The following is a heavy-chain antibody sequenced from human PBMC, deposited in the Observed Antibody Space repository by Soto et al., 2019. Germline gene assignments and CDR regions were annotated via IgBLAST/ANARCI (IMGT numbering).Heavy chain of an antibody. CDR3: ARDFGYYYDTPVAFDI. V-gene: IGHV3-53*04. CDR1: GFTVSSNY. Sequence: EVQLVESGGGLVQPGGSLRLSCAASGFTVSSNYMSWVRQAPGKGLEWVSVIYSGGSTYYADSVKGRFTISRHNSKNTLYLQMNSLRAEDTAVYYCARDFGYYYDTPVAFDIWGQGTMVTVSS. D-gene: IGHD3-22*01. J-gene: IGHJ3*02. CDR2: IYSGGST.